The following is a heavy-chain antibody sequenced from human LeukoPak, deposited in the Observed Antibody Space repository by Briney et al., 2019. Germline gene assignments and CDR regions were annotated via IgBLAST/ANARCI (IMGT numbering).Heavy chain of an antibody. D-gene: IGHD6-6*01. CDR3: ARTEYSSSDAFDI. CDR2: IYHSGST. V-gene: IGHV4-30-2*01. J-gene: IGHJ3*02. Sequence: TLSLTCTVSGGSISRGGYYWSWIRQPPGKGLEWIGYIYHSGSTYYNPSLKSRVTISVDRSKNQFSLKLSSVTAADTAVYYCARTEYSSSDAFDIWGQGTMVTVSS. CDR1: GGSISRGGYY.